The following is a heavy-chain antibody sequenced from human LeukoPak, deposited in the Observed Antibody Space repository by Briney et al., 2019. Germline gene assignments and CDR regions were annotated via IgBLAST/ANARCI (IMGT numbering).Heavy chain of an antibody. J-gene: IGHJ4*02. CDR2: IIPILGIA. CDR1: GGTFSSYA. D-gene: IGHD3-22*01. Sequence: GSSVKVSCKASGGTFSSYAISWVRQAPGQGLEWMGRIIPILGIANYAQKFQGRVTITADKSTSTAYMELSSLRSEDTAVYYCARDLTGYYDSSGSFDYWGQGTLVTVSS. V-gene: IGHV1-69*04. CDR3: ARDLTGYYDSSGSFDY.